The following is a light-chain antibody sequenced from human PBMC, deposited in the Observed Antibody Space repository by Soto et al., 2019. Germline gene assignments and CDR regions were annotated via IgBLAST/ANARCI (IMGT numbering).Light chain of an antibody. Sequence: QCVLTQPPSASGTPGQGVTISCSGSSSNIGTNTVNWYKQLPGTAPKLLIYSNDLRPSGVPDRFSGSKSGTSASLAISGLQSEDEADYYCEAWDDSRYGAVFGGGTKVTVL. CDR1: SSNIGTNT. V-gene: IGLV1-44*01. CDR3: EAWDDSRYGAV. CDR2: SND. J-gene: IGLJ2*01.